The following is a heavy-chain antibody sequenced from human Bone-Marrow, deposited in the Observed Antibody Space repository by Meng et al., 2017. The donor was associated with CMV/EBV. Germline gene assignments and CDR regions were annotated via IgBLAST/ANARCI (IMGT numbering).Heavy chain of an antibody. CDR3: ARGRSSGSTPFDY. D-gene: IGHD5-12*01. CDR2: IYYSGST. V-gene: IGHV4-39*07. J-gene: IGHJ4*02. Sequence: SETLSLTCTVSGGSISSSSYYWGWIRQPPGKGLEWIGGIYYSGSTYYNPSLKSRVTISVDTSKNQFSLKLSSVTAADTAVYYCARGRSSGSTPFDYWGQGTLVTASS. CDR1: GGSISSSSYY.